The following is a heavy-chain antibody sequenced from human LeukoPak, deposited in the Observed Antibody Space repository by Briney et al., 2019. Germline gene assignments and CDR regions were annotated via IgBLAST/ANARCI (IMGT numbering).Heavy chain of an antibody. CDR1: GFNFSSYA. CDR2: ISSNGGST. D-gene: IGHD3-16*02. Sequence: PGGSLRLSCSASGFNFSSYAMHWVRQAPGKGLEDVSAISSNGGSTYYADSVKGRFTISRDNSKNTLYLQMSSLRAEDTAVYYCVKARDYVWGSYRAYWGQGALVTVSS. V-gene: IGHV3-64D*09. J-gene: IGHJ4*02. CDR3: VKARDYVWGSYRAY.